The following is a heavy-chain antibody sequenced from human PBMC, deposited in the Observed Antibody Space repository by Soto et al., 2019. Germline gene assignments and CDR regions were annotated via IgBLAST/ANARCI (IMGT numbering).Heavy chain of an antibody. D-gene: IGHD3-16*01. CDR3: VMVDNYVTPTPQDV. CDR1: GYIFVNYG. V-gene: IGHV1-18*01. J-gene: IGHJ6*02. Sequence: QVQLVQSGDEVKKPGASVKVSCKASGYIFVNYGIAWVRQCTGQGLEWMGWISPYTGNTHSATKVQGRLTMTTDTSTSTAYMDLGSLTSDDTAVYYCVMVDNYVTPTPQDVWGQGTTVTVSS. CDR2: ISPYTGNT.